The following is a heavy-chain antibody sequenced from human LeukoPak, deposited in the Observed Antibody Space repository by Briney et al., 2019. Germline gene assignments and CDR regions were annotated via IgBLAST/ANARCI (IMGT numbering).Heavy chain of an antibody. J-gene: IGHJ4*02. CDR3: ARGGHSSSLFWNY. V-gene: IGHV3-7*01. D-gene: IGHD6-6*01. Sequence: GGSLRLSCSASGFTFSNYWMTWVRQAPGKGPEWVANIMPDGSERYYADSLRGRFTISRDNAKYALYLQIDSLRVEGTAVYYCARGGHSSSLFWNYLGQGSLVTVSS. CDR2: IMPDGSER. CDR1: GFTFSNYW.